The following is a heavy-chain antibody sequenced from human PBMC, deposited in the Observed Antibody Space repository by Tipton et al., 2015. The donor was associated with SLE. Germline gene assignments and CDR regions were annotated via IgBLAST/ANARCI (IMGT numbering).Heavy chain of an antibody. J-gene: IGHJ1*01. CDR3: ARGPDTIQGTFQH. CDR2: IYYSRST. Sequence: TLSLTCTVSGGSISSYYWSWIRQPPGKGLEWIGYIYYSRSTNYNPSLKSRVTISVDTSKNQFSLKLSSVTAADTAVYYCARGPDTIQGTFQHWGQGTLVTVSS. V-gene: IGHV4-59*12. D-gene: IGHD3-3*01. CDR1: GGSISSYY.